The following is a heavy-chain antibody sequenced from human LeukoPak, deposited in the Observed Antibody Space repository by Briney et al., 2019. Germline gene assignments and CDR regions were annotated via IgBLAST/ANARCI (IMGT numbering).Heavy chain of an antibody. D-gene: IGHD6-6*01. Sequence: PSETLSLTCTVSGGSISSSSYYWSWIRQPPGKGLEWIGEINHSGSTNYNPSLKSRVTISVDTSKNQFSLKLSSVTAADTAVYYCAIYSSSDHYYYYYMDVWGKGTTVTVSS. CDR2: INHSGST. J-gene: IGHJ6*03. V-gene: IGHV4-39*07. CDR1: GGSISSSSYY. CDR3: AIYSSSDHYYYYYMDV.